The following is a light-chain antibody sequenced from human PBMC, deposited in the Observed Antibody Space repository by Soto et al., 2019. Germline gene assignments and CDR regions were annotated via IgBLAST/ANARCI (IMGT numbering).Light chain of an antibody. Sequence: EIILTQSPGTLPLSPGERATLSCRASQSVVGSYVAWYQHKPGQAPRLLFYGASIRATGIPDRFSGSGAGTDFTLTINRLEPEDFALYYCQQYGSSPRTFGQGTKVDFK. CDR3: QQYGSSPRT. V-gene: IGKV3-20*01. CDR2: GAS. CDR1: QSVVGSY. J-gene: IGKJ1*01.